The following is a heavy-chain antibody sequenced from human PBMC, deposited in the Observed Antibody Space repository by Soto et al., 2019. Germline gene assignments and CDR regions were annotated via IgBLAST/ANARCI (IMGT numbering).Heavy chain of an antibody. D-gene: IGHD3-16*01. J-gene: IGHJ5*02. CDR3: ARVFRSFGGWFYP. Sequence: QAQLVQSGAEVKKPGASVRVSCKASGYTFSSYALHWVRQAPGQSLEWMGFINGDNGYTSYSQKFQGRVTITRDPDPNPDDMELRSLTSEDTVVYYCARVFRSFGGWFYPWGPGTLVTLS. CDR2: INGDNGYT. V-gene: IGHV1-3*01. CDR1: GYTFSSYA.